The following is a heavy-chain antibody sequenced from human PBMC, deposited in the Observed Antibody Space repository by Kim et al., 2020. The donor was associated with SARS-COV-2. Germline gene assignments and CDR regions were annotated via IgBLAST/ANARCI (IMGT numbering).Heavy chain of an antibody. Sequence: SETLSLTCTVSGYSISSGYYWGWIRQPPGKGLEWIGSIYHSGSTYYNPSLKSRVTISVDTSKNQFSLKLSSVTAADTAVYYCARLMTTVTPNLVDYWGQGTLVTVSS. CDR2: IYHSGST. D-gene: IGHD4-17*01. V-gene: IGHV4-38-2*02. CDR1: GYSISSGYY. CDR3: ARLMTTVTPNLVDY. J-gene: IGHJ4*02.